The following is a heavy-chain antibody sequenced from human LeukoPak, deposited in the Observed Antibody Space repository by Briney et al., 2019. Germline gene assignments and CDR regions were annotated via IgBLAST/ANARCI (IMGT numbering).Heavy chain of an antibody. CDR3: ARGGSHVYYDLWSGYYNPNWFDP. Sequence: GASVKVSCKASGYTFTSYDINWVRQATGQGLEWMGWMNPNSGNTGYAQKFQGRVTMTRNTSISTAYMELSSLRSEDTAVYYCARGGSHVYYDLWSGYYNPNWFDPWGQGTLVTVSS. CDR2: MNPNSGNT. J-gene: IGHJ5*02. V-gene: IGHV1-8*01. D-gene: IGHD3-3*01. CDR1: GYTFTSYD.